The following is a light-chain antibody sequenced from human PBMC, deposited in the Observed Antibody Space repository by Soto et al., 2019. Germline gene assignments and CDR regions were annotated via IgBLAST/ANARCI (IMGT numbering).Light chain of an antibody. CDR2: NVS. CDR3: MQGTHSPPYT. V-gene: IGKV2-30*01. Sequence: DVLMTQSPLSLPVTLGQPASISCWSSRSLAYIDGNTYLNWFQQRPGQSPRRLIYNVSNRDSGVPDRFSGSGSGTAFTLKISRVEAEDVAVYYCMQGTHSPPYTFGQGTKLEIK. J-gene: IGKJ2*01. CDR1: RSLAYIDGNTY.